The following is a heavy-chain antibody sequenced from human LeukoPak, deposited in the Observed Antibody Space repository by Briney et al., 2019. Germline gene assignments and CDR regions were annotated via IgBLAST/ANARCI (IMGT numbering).Heavy chain of an antibody. V-gene: IGHV1-18*01. J-gene: IGHJ4*02. D-gene: IGHD3-22*01. CDR3: ARDNPLPLSMIVVGHVSFDY. CDR2: ISAYNGNT. CDR1: GYTFTSYG. Sequence: ASVKISCKASGYTFTSYGISWVRQAPGQGLEWMGWISAYNGNTNYAQRLQGRVTMTTDTSTSTAYMELRSLRSDDTAVYYCARDNPLPLSMIVVGHVSFDYWGQGPLVTVSS.